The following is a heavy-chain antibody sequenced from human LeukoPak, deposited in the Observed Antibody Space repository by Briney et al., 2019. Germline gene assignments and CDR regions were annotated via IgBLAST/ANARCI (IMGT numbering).Heavy chain of an antibody. CDR3: ARETSLAGFASGLGFNY. D-gene: IGHD6-19*01. CDR2: IYGSGYT. Sequence: PSETLSLTCTISGGSISSSSYYWGWIRQPPGKGLEWIGNIYGSGYTNYNPSLKSRVTMSIDTSKNHFSLKLTSVTAADTATYYCARETSLAGFASGLGFNYWGQGILVSVSS. J-gene: IGHJ4*02. V-gene: IGHV4-61*03. CDR1: GGSISSSSYY.